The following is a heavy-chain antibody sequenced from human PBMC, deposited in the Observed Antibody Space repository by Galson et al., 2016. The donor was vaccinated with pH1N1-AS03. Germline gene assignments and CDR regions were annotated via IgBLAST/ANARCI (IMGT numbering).Heavy chain of an antibody. CDR3: TRPGGAAAGTRVDY. D-gene: IGHD6-13*01. CDR1: GFTFSGSA. J-gene: IGHJ4*02. V-gene: IGHV3-73*01. Sequence: SLRLSCAASGFTFSGSAVHWVRQASGKGLEWVGHIRSKANSYATAYAASVKGRFTISRDDSKNTAYLKMNSLKTEDTAVYYCTRPGGAAAGTRVDYWGQGTLVTVSS. CDR2: IRSKANSYAT.